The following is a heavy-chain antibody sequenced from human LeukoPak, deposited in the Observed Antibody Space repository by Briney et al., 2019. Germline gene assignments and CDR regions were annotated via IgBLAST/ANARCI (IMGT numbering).Heavy chain of an antibody. Sequence: PSETLSLTCAVYGGSFSGYYWSRIRQPPGKGLEWIGEINHSGSTNYNPSLKSRVTISVDTSKNQFSLKLSSVTAADTAVYYCARASGSGWTYCYYYYGMDVWGQGTTVTVSS. D-gene: IGHD6-19*01. J-gene: IGHJ6*02. CDR3: ARASGSGWTYCYYYYGMDV. CDR2: INHSGST. CDR1: GGSFSGYY. V-gene: IGHV4-34*01.